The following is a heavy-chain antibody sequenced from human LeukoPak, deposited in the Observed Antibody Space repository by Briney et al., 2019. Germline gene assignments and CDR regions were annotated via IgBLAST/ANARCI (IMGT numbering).Heavy chain of an antibody. CDR1: GFTFSSYW. Sequence: GGSLRLSCAASGFTFSSYWMSWVRQAPGKGLEWVANIKQDGSEKQYVDSVKGRFAISRDNAEDSLYLQMNSLKAEDTAVYYCGRFTRSGDSVYWGQGTLVTVSS. CDR2: IKQDGSEK. D-gene: IGHD7-27*01. J-gene: IGHJ4*02. CDR3: GRFTRSGDSVY. V-gene: IGHV3-7*04.